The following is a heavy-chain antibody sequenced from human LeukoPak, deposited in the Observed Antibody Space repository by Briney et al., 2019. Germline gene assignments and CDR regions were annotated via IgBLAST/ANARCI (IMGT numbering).Heavy chain of an antibody. CDR3: ARGDYDSSGYYQPLHYYYYMYF. D-gene: IGHD3-22*01. J-gene: IGHJ6*03. Sequence: GESLKISCKGSGYSFTSYWIGWGRQMPGKGLEWMGIIYPGDSDTRYSPSFQGQVTISADKSISSAYLQWSSLKASDTALYACARGDYDSSGYYQPLHYYYYMYFWGKRTTVTVSS. V-gene: IGHV5-51*01. CDR1: GYSFTSYW. CDR2: IYPGDSDT.